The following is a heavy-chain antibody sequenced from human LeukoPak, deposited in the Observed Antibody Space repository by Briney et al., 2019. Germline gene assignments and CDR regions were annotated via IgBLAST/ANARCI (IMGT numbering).Heavy chain of an antibody. CDR3: ARGRLSYYDSSGDYYYYYGMDV. CDR1: GYTFTSYG. V-gene: IGHV1-18*01. Sequence: ASVKVSSKASGYTFTSYGISWVRQAPGQGLEWMGWISAYNGNTNYAQKLQGRVTMTTDTSTSTAYMELSSLRSEDTAVFYCARGRLSYYDSSGDYYYYYGMDVWGQGTTVTVSS. CDR2: ISAYNGNT. D-gene: IGHD3-22*01. J-gene: IGHJ6*02.